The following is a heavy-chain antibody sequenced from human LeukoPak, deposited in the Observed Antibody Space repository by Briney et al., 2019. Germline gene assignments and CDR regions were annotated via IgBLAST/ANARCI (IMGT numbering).Heavy chain of an antibody. CDR1: GGSISSSSYY. CDR3: ARGFYWNFDY. CDR2: IYYSGST. Sequence: SETLSPTCTVSGGSISSSSYYWGWIRQPPGKGLEWIGSIYYSGSTYYNPSLKSRVTISVDTSKNQFSLKLSSVTAADTAVYYCARGFYWNFDYWGQGTLVTVSS. J-gene: IGHJ4*02. V-gene: IGHV4-39*07. D-gene: IGHD1-1*01.